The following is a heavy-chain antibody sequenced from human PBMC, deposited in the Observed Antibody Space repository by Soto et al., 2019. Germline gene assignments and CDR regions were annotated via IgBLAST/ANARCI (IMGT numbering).Heavy chain of an antibody. CDR3: AREYSLAVVAPGY. D-gene: IGHD3-22*01. J-gene: IGHJ4*02. V-gene: IGHV4-59*02. CDR2: MYFGGSF. CDR1: GDSVSSGY. Sequence: SETLSLTCNVSGDSVSSGYWSWIRQPPGKGLEWIGFMYFGGSFNYNPSLAGRFTISRDNSKNTLYLQMNSLRREDTSVYYCAREYSLAVVAPGYWGQGILVTVSS.